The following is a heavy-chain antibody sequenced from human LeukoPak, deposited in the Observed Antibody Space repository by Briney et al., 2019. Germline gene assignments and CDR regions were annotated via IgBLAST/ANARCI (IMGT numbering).Heavy chain of an antibody. CDR1: GFSFSSYA. Sequence: PGGSLRLSCAASGFSFSSYAMIWVRQAPGKGLEWVSSISDSGGNSFYINSVKGRFTISRDNPKNTLYLQVNSLRAEDTALYYCAKVSTIIEAGLRYFDLWSRGTLVTVSS. CDR2: ISDSGGNS. J-gene: IGHJ2*01. CDR3: AKVSTIIEAGLRYFDL. D-gene: IGHD6-19*01. V-gene: IGHV3-23*01.